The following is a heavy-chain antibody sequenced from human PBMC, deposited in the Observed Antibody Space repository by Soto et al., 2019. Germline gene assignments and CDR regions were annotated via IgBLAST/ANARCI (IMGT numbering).Heavy chain of an antibody. D-gene: IGHD4-17*01. CDR1: GFTFSSYS. J-gene: IGHJ4*02. CDR2: ISSSSSYI. V-gene: IGHV3-21*01. Sequence: EVQLVESGGGLVKPGGYLRLSCAASGFTFSSYSMNWVRQATGKGLEWVSSISSSSSYIYYADSVKGRFTISRDTANNSLYMQMNSLRAEDKAVYYCARDSYGDYWVGETESSHFDYWGQGTLVTVSS. CDR3: ARDSYGDYWVGETESSHFDY.